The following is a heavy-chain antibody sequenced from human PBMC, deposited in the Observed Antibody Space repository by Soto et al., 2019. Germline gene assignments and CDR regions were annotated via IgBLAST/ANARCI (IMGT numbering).Heavy chain of an antibody. CDR2: ISAYNGNT. D-gene: IGHD2-15*01. CDR3: ARFSGGSYNTYYFYYGMDV. J-gene: IGHJ6*02. CDR1: GYTFTSYG. Sequence: QVQLVQSGAEVKKPGASVKVSCKASGYTFTSYGISWVRQAPGQGLDWMGWISAYNGNTKYAQDLQGRVTMTTDTSTRTAYMELRSLRSDDTAMYYCARFSGGSYNTYYFYYGMDVWGQGTTVTVSS. V-gene: IGHV1-18*04.